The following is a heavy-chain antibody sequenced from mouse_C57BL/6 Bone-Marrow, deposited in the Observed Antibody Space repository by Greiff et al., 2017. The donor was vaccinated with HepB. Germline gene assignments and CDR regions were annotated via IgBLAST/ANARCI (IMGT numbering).Heavy chain of an antibody. V-gene: IGHV1-53*01. D-gene: IGHD1-1*01. Sequence: VKLMESGTELVKPGASVKLSCKASGYTFTSYWMHWVKQRPGQGLEWIGNINPSNGGTNYNEKFKSKATLTVDKSSSPAYMQLSSLTSEDSAVYYCARSPYYYGSYWGQGTTLTVSS. CDR1: GYTFTSYW. CDR2: INPSNGGT. J-gene: IGHJ2*01. CDR3: ARSPYYYGSY.